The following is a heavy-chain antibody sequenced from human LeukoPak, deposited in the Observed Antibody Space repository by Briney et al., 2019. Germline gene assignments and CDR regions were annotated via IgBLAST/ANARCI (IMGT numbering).Heavy chain of an antibody. D-gene: IGHD3-16*01. Sequence: SETLSLTCAVYGGSFSGYYWSWIRQPPGKGLEWIGSIYYSGSTYYDPSLKSRVTISVDTSKNQFSLKLSSVTAADTAVYYCARVSWPGRGSRFDPWGQGTLVTVSS. V-gene: IGHV4-34*01. CDR1: GGSFSGYY. CDR3: ARVSWPGRGSRFDP. J-gene: IGHJ5*02. CDR2: IYYSGST.